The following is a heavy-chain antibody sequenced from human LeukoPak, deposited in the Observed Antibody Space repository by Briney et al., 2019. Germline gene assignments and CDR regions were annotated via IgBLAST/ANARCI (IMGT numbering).Heavy chain of an antibody. CDR2: IRQDGGEK. Sequence: GGSLILSCAASGFTFSSYWMSWVRQAPGKGLEWLANIRQDGGEKYYVDSVKGRFTISRDNAKNSLYLQMNSLRAEDTAVYYCARENPYSSSSPMWYWGQGTLVTVSS. CDR1: GFTFSSYW. J-gene: IGHJ4*02. V-gene: IGHV3-7*01. D-gene: IGHD6-6*01. CDR3: ARENPYSSSSPMWY.